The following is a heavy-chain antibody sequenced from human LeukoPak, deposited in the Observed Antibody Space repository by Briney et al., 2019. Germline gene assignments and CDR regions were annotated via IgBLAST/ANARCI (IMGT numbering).Heavy chain of an antibody. V-gene: IGHV5-51*01. Sequence: GASLKISCKGSGYSFTSYWFGWVRQMPGKGLEWMGIIYPGDSDTGYSPSFQGQVTISADKSISTAYLQWSSLTASDTAMYYCARHGVDILTGYYVYWGQGTLVTVSS. CDR3: ARHGVDILTGYYVY. J-gene: IGHJ4*02. D-gene: IGHD3-9*01. CDR1: GYSFTSYW. CDR2: IYPGDSDT.